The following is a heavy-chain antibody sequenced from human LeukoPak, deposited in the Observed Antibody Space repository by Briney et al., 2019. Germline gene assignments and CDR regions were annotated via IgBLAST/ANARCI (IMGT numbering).Heavy chain of an antibody. V-gene: IGHV1-8*01. CDR3: ARDRYSYGSNWFDP. CDR1: GYTFTSYD. D-gene: IGHD5-18*01. J-gene: IGHJ5*02. CDR2: MNPNSDNT. Sequence: ASVKVSCKASGYTFTSYDINWVRQATGQGLEWMGWMNPNSDNTGYAQKFQGRVTMTRNTSIGTAYMELSSLRSEDTAVYYCARDRYSYGSNWFDPWGQGTLVTVSS.